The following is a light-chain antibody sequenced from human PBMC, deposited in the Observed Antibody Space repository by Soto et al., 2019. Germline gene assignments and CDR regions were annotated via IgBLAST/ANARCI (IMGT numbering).Light chain of an antibody. J-gene: IGKJ2*01. CDR1: QDISNY. CDR3: HQYDNLPHT. Sequence: DIQMTQSPSSLSASVGDRVTITCQASQDISNYLNWYQQKPGKAPKLLIYDASNLQTGVPSRVSGSGSGRDFTFTISTLQTEDIETYYCHQYDNLPHTFGQGTKLEIK. V-gene: IGKV1-33*01. CDR2: DAS.